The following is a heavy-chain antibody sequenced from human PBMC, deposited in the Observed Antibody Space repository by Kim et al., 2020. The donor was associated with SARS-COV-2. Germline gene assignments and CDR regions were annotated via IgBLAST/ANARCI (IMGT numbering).Heavy chain of an antibody. CDR2: IIPIFGTA. V-gene: IGHV1-69*13. J-gene: IGHJ6*02. D-gene: IGHD2-8*02. CDR3: ASAPSAPFTSGPYYYYGMDV. CDR1: GGTFSSYA. Sequence: SVKVSCKASGGTFSSYAISWVRQAPGQGLEWMGGIIPIFGTANYAQKFQGRVTITADESTSTAYMELSSLRSEDTAVYYCASAPSAPFTSGPYYYYGMDVWGQGTTVTVSS.